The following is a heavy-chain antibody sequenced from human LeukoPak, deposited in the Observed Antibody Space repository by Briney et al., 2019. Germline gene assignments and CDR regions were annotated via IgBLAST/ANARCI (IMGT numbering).Heavy chain of an antibody. CDR2: IYPGDSDT. Sequence: GESLKISCKGSGYSFTTYWIGWVRQMPGKGLEWMGIIYPGDSDTRYNPSFQGQVTISADKSISSAYLQWSSLKASDTAMYYCARLGGVTIYQYMDGLGTGTTVTVPS. CDR3: ARLGGVTIYQYMDG. D-gene: IGHD3-3*01. CDR1: GYSFTTYW. V-gene: IGHV5-51*01. J-gene: IGHJ6*03.